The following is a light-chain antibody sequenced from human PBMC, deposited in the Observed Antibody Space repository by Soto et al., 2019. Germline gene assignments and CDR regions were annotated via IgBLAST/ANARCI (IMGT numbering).Light chain of an antibody. J-gene: IGKJ4*01. CDR2: DAS. Sequence: EIVLTQSPATLSLSPGERATLSSRASQSVSSYLAWYQQKPGQAPRLLIYDASNRATGIPARFSGSGSGTEFTLTISSLQSEDSAVYYCQQYKNWLALTFGGGTKVDIK. V-gene: IGKV3-11*01. CDR3: QQYKNWLALT. CDR1: QSVSSY.